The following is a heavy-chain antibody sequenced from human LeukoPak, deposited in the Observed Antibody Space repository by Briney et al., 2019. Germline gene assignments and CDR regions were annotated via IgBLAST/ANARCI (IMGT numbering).Heavy chain of an antibody. J-gene: IGHJ4*02. CDR3: AAILWWLTDFDY. CDR2: VDPEDGET. Sequence: GASVKVSCKASGYTFTDYYMHWVQQAPGKGLEWMGRVDPEDGETIYAEKFQGRVTITADTSTDTAYMELSSLRSEDTAVYYCAAILWWLTDFDYWGQGTLVTVSS. D-gene: IGHD2-21*01. V-gene: IGHV1-69-2*01. CDR1: GYTFTDYY.